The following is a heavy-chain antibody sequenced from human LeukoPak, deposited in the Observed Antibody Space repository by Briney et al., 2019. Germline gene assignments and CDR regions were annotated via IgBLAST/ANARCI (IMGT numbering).Heavy chain of an antibody. J-gene: IGHJ6*02. CDR3: AKTKTTETNYYYGMDV. CDR2: ISASANST. D-gene: IGHD1-14*01. Sequence: PGGSLRLSCAASGFTFDIYAMTWVRQAPGKGPDWVSGISASANSTYYADSVKGRFIISRDNSKNTLYLQMNSLRAEDTAVYYCAKTKTTETNYYYGMDVWGQGTTVTVS. CDR1: GFTFDIYA. V-gene: IGHV3-23*01.